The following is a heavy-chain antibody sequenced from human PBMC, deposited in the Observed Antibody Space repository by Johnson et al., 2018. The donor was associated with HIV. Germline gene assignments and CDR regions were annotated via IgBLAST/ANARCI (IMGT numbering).Heavy chain of an antibody. CDR3: AAYYDFWSGSYTSGFDI. D-gene: IGHD3-3*01. CDR2: ISGSGGTT. J-gene: IGHJ3*02. CDR1: GFTFSTYA. Sequence: VQLVESGGGLIQPGGSLRLSCAASGFTFSTYAMSWVRQAPEKGLEWVSSISGSGGTTYYADSVKGRFTISRDNSKNTVFLQMNSLRPEDTAMYYCAAYYDFWSGSYTSGFDIWGQGTMVTVSS. V-gene: IGHV3-23*04.